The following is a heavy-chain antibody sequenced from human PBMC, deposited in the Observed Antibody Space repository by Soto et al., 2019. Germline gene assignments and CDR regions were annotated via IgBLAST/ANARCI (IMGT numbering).Heavy chain of an antibody. CDR1: GGSFSGYY. CDR3: ARVRYSYGYYYYYGMDV. V-gene: IGHV4-34*01. D-gene: IGHD5-18*01. J-gene: IGHJ6*02. CDR2: INHSGST. Sequence: SETLSLTCSVYGGSFSGYYWSWIRQPPGKGLEWIGEINHSGSTNYNPSLKGRVTISVDTSKNQFSLKLSSVTAADTAVYYCARVRYSYGYYYYYGMDVWGQGTTVT.